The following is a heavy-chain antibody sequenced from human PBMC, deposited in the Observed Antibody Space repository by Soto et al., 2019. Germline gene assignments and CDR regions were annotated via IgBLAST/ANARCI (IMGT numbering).Heavy chain of an antibody. J-gene: IGHJ6*02. CDR3: ARDGVWIFGVVTNYYYGMAV. Sequence: ASVKVSCKASGYTFTSYGISWVRQAPGQGLEWMGWISAYNGNTNYAQKLQGRVTMTTDTSTSTAYMELRSLRSDDTAVYYCARDGVWIFGVVTNYYYGMAVWGQGTTVTVSS. CDR1: GYTFTSYG. CDR2: ISAYNGNT. D-gene: IGHD3-3*01. V-gene: IGHV1-18*01.